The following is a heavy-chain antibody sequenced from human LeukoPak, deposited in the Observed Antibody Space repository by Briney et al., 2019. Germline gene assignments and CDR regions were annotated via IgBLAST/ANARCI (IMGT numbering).Heavy chain of an antibody. CDR1: GFTFSSYA. CDR3: AKDFFCSGGSCYVY. J-gene: IGHJ4*02. CDR2: ISGSGGST. V-gene: IGHV3-23*01. D-gene: IGHD2-15*01. Sequence: PGGSLRLSCAASGFTFSSYAMSWVRQAPGKGLEGVSAISGSGGSTYYADSVKGRFTISRDNSKNTLYLQMNSLRAEDTAVYYCAKDFFCSGGSCYVYWGQGTLVTVSS.